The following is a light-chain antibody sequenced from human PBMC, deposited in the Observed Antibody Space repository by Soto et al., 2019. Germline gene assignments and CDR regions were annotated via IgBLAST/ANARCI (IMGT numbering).Light chain of an antibody. CDR3: QQYCCSLLS. V-gene: IGKV3-20*01. Sequence: EIVLMQSPGTLSLSPGEGATLSCRASQSVSNNFVAWYQQRPGKAPRLLIYGSSSRASGIPDRFSGSGSGTDFTLTISRLEPEDFAVYYCQQYCCSLLSFGGGTKVDIK. CDR2: GSS. J-gene: IGKJ4*01. CDR1: QSVSNNF.